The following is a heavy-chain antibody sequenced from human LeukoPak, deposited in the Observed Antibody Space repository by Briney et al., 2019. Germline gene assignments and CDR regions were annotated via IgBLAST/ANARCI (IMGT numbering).Heavy chain of an antibody. J-gene: IGHJ5*02. V-gene: IGHV1-18*01. Sequence: ASVKVSCKASGYTFTNYDINWVRQAPGQGLEWMGWISTYNGDTNYAQNLQGRVTMTTDTSTSTAYMELRSLRSDDTAVYFCARGRDHGDPWGQGTLVTVSS. CDR3: ARGRDHGDP. D-gene: IGHD4-17*01. CDR1: GYTFTNYD. CDR2: ISTYNGDT.